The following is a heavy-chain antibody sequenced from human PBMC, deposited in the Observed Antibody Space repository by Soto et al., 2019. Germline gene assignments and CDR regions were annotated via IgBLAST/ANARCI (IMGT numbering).Heavy chain of an antibody. V-gene: IGHV5-51*03. D-gene: IGHD2-8*01. CDR2: IYPGDSDT. CDR1: GYSFTTYW. J-gene: IGHJ2*01. Sequence: EVQLVPSGAEAKKPGESLRISWKGSGYSFTTYWIGWVRQKPGKGLEWMGIIYPGDSDTRYSPSLHGQVTISADRSLSPADLQRSSLRASDPVMYYWARGDSYFRYWYFDLWGRGTLVTVSS. CDR3: ARGDSYFRYWYFDL.